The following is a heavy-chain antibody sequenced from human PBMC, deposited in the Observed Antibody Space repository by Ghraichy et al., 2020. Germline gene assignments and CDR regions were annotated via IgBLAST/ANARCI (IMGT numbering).Heavy chain of an antibody. J-gene: IGHJ5*02. CDR2: IYYSGST. CDR1: GGSISSSSYY. Sequence: SETLSLTCTVSGGSISSSSYYWGWIRQPPGKGLEWIGSIYYSGSTYYNPSLKSRVTISVDTSKNQFSLKLSSLTAADTAVYYCARRLPDGDYEAGCSWGQGALVTVSS. V-gene: IGHV4-39*01. CDR3: ARRLPDGDYEAGCS. D-gene: IGHD4-17*01.